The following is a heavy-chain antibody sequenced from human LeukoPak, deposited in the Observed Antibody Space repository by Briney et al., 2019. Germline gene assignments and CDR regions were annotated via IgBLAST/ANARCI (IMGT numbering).Heavy chain of an antibody. CDR2: ISSSSSTI. V-gene: IGHV3-48*01. Sequence: GGSLRLSCAASGFTFSSYSMNWVRQAPGKGLEWVSYISSSSSTIYYADSVKGRFTISRDNAKNSLYLQMNSLRAEDTAVYYCARDKRSTPNWFDPWGQGTLVTVSS. J-gene: IGHJ5*02. D-gene: IGHD5-24*01. CDR3: ARDKRSTPNWFDP. CDR1: GFTFSSYS.